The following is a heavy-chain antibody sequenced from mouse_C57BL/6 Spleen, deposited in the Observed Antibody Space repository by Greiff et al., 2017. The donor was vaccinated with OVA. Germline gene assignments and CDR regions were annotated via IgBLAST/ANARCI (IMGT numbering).Heavy chain of an antibody. CDR3: ARRNYYGSSYWYFDV. CDR1: GYAFTNYL. V-gene: IGHV1-54*01. CDR2: INPGSGGT. Sequence: VQLKESGAELVRPGTSVKVSCKASGYAFTNYLIEWVKQRPGQGLEWIGVINPGSGGTNYNEKFKGKATLTADKSSSTAYMQLSSLTSEDSAVYFCARRNYYGSSYWYFDVWGTGTTVTVSS. D-gene: IGHD1-1*01. J-gene: IGHJ1*03.